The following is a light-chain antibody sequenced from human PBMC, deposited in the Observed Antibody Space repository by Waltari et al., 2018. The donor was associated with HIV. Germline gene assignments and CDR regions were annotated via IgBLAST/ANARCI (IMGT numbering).Light chain of an antibody. J-gene: IGKJ4*01. V-gene: IGKV3D-20*01. CDR3: QQYGTSPLT. Sequence: EIVLTQSPVTLSLSPGERATLSCGASQPVNSRHLAWYQQRPGLAPRLLIYDASSRATGIPDRFSGSGSGTDFSLTISRLEPEDSAVYYCQQYGTSPLTFGGGTKVEIK. CDR1: QPVNSRH. CDR2: DAS.